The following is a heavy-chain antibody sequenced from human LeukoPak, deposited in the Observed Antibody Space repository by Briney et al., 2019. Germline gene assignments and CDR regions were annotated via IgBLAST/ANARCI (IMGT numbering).Heavy chain of an antibody. CDR3: ARGEAFVYGSGPFAPPPDY. Sequence: SETLSLTCTVSGGSISSYYWSWIRQPPGKGLEWIGYIYYSGSTNYNPSLKSRVTISVDTSKNQFSLKLSSVTAADTAVYYCARGEAFVYGSGPFAPPPDYWGQGTLVTVSS. CDR1: GGSISSYY. CDR2: IYYSGST. V-gene: IGHV4-59*01. D-gene: IGHD3-10*01. J-gene: IGHJ4*02.